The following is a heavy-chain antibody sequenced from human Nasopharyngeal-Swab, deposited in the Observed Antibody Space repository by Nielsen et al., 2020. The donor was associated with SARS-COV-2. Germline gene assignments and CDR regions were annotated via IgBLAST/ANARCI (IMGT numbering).Heavy chain of an antibody. D-gene: IGHD6-13*01. Sequence: GGSLRLSCAASGFTFIGSAMHGVRKASGKGLEWVGRIRSKANSYATAYAASVKGRFTISRDDSKNTAYLQMNSLKTEDTAVYYCTRCHSSSWYWDGMDVWGQGTTVTVSS. CDR3: TRCHSSSWYWDGMDV. V-gene: IGHV3-73*01. CDR1: GFTFIGSA. J-gene: IGHJ6*02. CDR2: IRSKANSYAT.